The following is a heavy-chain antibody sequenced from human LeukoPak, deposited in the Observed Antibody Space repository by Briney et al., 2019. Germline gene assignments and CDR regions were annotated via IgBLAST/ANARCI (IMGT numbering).Heavy chain of an antibody. D-gene: IGHD3-10*01. CDR2: INHSGST. Sequence: SETLSLTCAVYGGSFSGYYWSWIRQPPGKGLEWIGEINHSGSTNYNPSLKSRVTISVDTSKNQSSLKLSSVTAADTAVYYCARVGYYGSGNAGDYWGQGTLVTVSS. CDR3: ARVGYYGSGNAGDY. CDR1: GGSFSGYY. J-gene: IGHJ4*02. V-gene: IGHV4-34*01.